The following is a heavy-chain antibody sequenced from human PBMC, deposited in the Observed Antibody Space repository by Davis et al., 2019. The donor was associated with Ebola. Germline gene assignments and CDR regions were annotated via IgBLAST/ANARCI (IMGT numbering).Heavy chain of an antibody. V-gene: IGHV3-30*02. CDR2: IRSDGVDK. Sequence: GGSLRLSCAASGFRFSYYGMHWVRQAPGKGLEWMAFIRSDGVDKYYADSVKGRFTISRGNAKNTLYLQMNSLRPDDTAVYYCAKVRSLRYFDYWGQGTLVTVSS. J-gene: IGHJ4*02. CDR3: AKVRSLRYFDY. CDR1: GFRFSYYG.